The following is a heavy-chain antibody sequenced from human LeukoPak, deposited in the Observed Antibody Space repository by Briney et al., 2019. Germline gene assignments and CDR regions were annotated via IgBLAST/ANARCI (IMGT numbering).Heavy chain of an antibody. CDR3: ARDDGVDFWSGYSFDY. V-gene: IGHV3-30-3*01. CDR2: ISYDGSNK. J-gene: IGHJ4*02. D-gene: IGHD3-3*01. CDR1: GFTFSSYA. Sequence: GGSLRLSCAASGFTFSSYAMHWVRQAPGKGLEWAAVISYDGSNKYYADSVKGRFTISRDNSKNTLYLQMNSLRAEDTAVYYCARDDGVDFWSGYSFDYWGQGTLVTVSS.